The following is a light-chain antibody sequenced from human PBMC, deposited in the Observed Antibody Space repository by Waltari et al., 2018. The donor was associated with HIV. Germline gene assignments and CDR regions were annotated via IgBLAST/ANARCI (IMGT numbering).Light chain of an antibody. CDR3: QQYNDWPPLT. Sequence: IVVMPAPSTLARSPGERGHLPCRASQSISSNLAWYQQKPGQAPRLLIYGASTRATGIPARFSGSGSGTEFTLTISSLQSEDFALYYCQQYNDWPPLTFGGGTKVEI. CDR1: QSISSN. V-gene: IGKV3-15*01. J-gene: IGKJ4*01. CDR2: GAS.